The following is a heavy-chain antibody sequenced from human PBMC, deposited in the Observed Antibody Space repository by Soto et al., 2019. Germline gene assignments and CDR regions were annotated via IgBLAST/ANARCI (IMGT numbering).Heavy chain of an antibody. CDR3: ARDRHCSGGSCYNHYYGMDV. CDR2: INPSGGST. J-gene: IGHJ6*01. CDR1: GYTFTSYY. V-gene: IGHV1-46*01. Sequence: ASVKVSCKASGYTFTSYYMHWVRQAPGQGLEWMGIINPSGGSTSYAQKFQGRVTMTRDTSTSTVYMELSSLRSEDTAVYYCARDRHCSGGSCYNHYYGMDVWGQGTTVTVS. D-gene: IGHD2-15*01.